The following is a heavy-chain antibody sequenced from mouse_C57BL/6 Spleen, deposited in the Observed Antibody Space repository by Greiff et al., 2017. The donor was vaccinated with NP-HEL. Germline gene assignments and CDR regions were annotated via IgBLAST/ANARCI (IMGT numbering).Heavy chain of an antibody. CDR1: GYTFTDYY. CDR2: INPNNGGT. CDR3: ARTRRGAMDY. Sequence: VQLQQSGPELVKPGASVKISCKASGYTFTDYYMNWVKQSHGKSLEWIGDINPNNGGTSYNQKFKGKATLTVDKSSSTAYMELRSLTSEDSAVYYCARTRRGAMDYWGKGTSVTVAS. V-gene: IGHV1-26*01. J-gene: IGHJ4*01.